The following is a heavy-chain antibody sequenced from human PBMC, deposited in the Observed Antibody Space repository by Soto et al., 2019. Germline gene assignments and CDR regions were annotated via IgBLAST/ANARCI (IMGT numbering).Heavy chain of an antibody. Sequence: ASVKVSCKASGGTFSSYSISWVRQARGQALEWMGGIIPIFGTANYAQKFQGRVTITADKSTSTAYMELSSLRSEDTAMYYCARFRTTLGYYYYGMDVWGQGTTVTVSS. D-gene: IGHD1-7*01. CDR2: IIPIFGTA. CDR3: ARFRTTLGYYYYGMDV. J-gene: IGHJ6*02. CDR1: GGTFSSYS. V-gene: IGHV1-69*06.